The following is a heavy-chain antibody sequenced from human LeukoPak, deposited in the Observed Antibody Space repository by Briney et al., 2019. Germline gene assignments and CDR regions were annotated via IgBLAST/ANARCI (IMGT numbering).Heavy chain of an antibody. J-gene: IGHJ3*02. V-gene: IGHV4-59*01. Sequence: SETLSLTCTVSGGSISSYYWSWIRQPPGKGLEWIGYIYYSGSTNYNPSLKSRVTISVDTSKNQFSLKLSSVTAADAAVYYCARVLGRGDAFDIWGQGTMVTVSS. CDR3: ARVLGRGDAFDI. D-gene: IGHD3-10*01. CDR1: GGSISSYY. CDR2: IYYSGST.